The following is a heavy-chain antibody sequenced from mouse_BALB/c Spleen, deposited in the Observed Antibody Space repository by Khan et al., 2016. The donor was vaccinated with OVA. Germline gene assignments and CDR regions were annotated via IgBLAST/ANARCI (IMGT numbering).Heavy chain of an antibody. V-gene: IGHV2-9*02. CDR2: IWAGGST. CDR3: ATIFYGNRYYAMDY. CDR1: GFSLTTYG. Sequence: QVQLKESGPGLVAPSQSLSITCTVSGFSLTTYGVNWVSQPPGKGLEWLGVIWAGGSTNYNSALMSRLSISKDNTKSQFLLTMNSLQTDDTTVYYCATIFYGNRYYAMDYWVQGTSVTVSS. J-gene: IGHJ4*01. D-gene: IGHD2-1*01.